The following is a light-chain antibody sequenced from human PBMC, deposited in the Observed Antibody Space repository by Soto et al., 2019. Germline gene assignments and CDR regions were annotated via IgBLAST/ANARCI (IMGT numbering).Light chain of an antibody. V-gene: IGKV1-39*01. CDR1: QSVSSY. CDR3: QQSYSTLQLT. Sequence: DIQMTQSPASLSASLGDRVTITCRASQSVSSYLNWYQQKPGKAPKLLIYDASSWHSGVPSRFSGSGSGTDFTLTISSLQPEDFATYYCQQSYSTLQLTFGGGTKVEIK. CDR2: DAS. J-gene: IGKJ4*01.